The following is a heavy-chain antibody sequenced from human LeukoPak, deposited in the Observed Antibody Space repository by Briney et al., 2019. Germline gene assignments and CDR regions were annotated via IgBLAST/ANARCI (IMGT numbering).Heavy chain of an antibody. J-gene: IGHJ1*01. Sequence: GGSLRLSCTASGFTFSNYDMNWDRQAPGKGLEWVSSISRTSSYIYYADSLKGRFPISRDNAKNSLYLQMNSLRAEDTAVYYCAKDGVSAAAGTFQHWGQGTLVTVSS. CDR1: GFTFSNYD. V-gene: IGHV3-21*01. D-gene: IGHD6-13*01. CDR2: ISRTSSYI. CDR3: AKDGVSAAAGTFQH.